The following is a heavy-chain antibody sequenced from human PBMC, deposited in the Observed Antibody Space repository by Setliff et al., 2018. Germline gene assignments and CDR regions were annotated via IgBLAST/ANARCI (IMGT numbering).Heavy chain of an antibody. CDR3: ARVYAYSYGFDS. Sequence: PGGSLRLSCAASGLSFRDHFMDWVRQAPGKGLEWLGRTRNKALNYADSVKGRFTISRDNAKNSLYLQMNSLRAEDTAVYYCARVYAYSYGFDSWGQGTQVTVSS. D-gene: IGHD5-18*01. J-gene: IGHJ4*02. V-gene: IGHV3-48*01. CDR1: GLSFRDHF. CDR2: RTRNKAL.